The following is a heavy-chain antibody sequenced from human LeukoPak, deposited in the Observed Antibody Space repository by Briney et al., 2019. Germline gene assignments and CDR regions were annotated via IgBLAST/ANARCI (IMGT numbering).Heavy chain of an antibody. D-gene: IGHD1-26*01. CDR3: AREGIVGAKDAFDI. V-gene: IGHV4-4*07. Sequence: PSETLSLTCTVSGGSTSSYYWSWIRQPARHGLEWIGRIYTSGSTNYNPSLKSRVTMSVDTSKNQFSLKLSSVTAADTAVYYCAREGIVGAKDAFDIWGQGTMVTVSS. J-gene: IGHJ3*02. CDR2: IYTSGST. CDR1: GGSTSSYY.